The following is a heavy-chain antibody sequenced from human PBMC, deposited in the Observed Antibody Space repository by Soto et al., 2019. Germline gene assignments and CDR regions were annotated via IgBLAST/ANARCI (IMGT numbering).Heavy chain of an antibody. CDR3: ARALDYYGSGSYYY. J-gene: IGHJ4*02. D-gene: IGHD3-10*01. CDR2: IKQDGSEK. V-gene: IGHV3-7*01. CDR1: GFTFSSYW. Sequence: GGSLRLSCAASGFTFSSYWMSWVRQAPGKGLEWVANIKQDGSEKYYVDSVKGRFTISRDKAKNSLYLQMNSLRAEDTAVYYCARALDYYGSGSYYYWGQGTLVTVSS.